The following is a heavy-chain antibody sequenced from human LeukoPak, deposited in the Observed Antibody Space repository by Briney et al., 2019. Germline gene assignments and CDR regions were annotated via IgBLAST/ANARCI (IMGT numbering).Heavy chain of an antibody. D-gene: IGHD3-10*01. Sequence: PGGSLRLSCAASGFTFSSYDMNWVRQAPGQGLEWVSGIRNSGGRTYYADSVKGRFTVPRDNSKNMLYLQMNSLRAEDTAVYHCANLAAGSGSPLDPWGQGTLVTVSS. CDR3: ANLAAGSGSPLDP. CDR1: GFTFSSYD. CDR2: IRNSGGRT. V-gene: IGHV3-23*01. J-gene: IGHJ5*02.